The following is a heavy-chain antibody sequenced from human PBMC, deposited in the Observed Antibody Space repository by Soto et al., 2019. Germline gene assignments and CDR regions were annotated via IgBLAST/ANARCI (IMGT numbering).Heavy chain of an antibody. CDR1: GFTFSSYW. CDR2: LKSDGSGT. CDR3: VRGDGDYYDGNGYLGRH. D-gene: IGHD3-22*01. Sequence: EVQLVESGGGLVQPGGSLRLSCAASGFTFSSYWMHWVRQAPGKGLVWVSRLKSDGSGTTYADSVKGRLNISRENAKNTLNLRMNRLRAEDTAVYYCVRGDGDYYDGNGYLGRHWGQGTLVTVSS. J-gene: IGHJ4*02. V-gene: IGHV3-74*01.